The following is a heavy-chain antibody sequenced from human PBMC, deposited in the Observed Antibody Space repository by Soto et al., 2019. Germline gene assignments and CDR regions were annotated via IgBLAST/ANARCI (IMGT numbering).Heavy chain of an antibody. J-gene: IGHJ5*02. CDR2: INAGNGNT. V-gene: IGHV1-3*01. CDR1: GYTFTSYA. D-gene: IGHD6-13*01. CDR3: ARDRSRRAAAPGPWFDP. Sequence: ASVNVSCKASGYTFTSYAMHWVRQAPGQRLEWMGWINAGNGNTKYSQKFQGRVTITRDTSASTAYMELSSLRSEDTAVYYCARDRSRRAAAPGPWFDPWGQGTLVTVSS.